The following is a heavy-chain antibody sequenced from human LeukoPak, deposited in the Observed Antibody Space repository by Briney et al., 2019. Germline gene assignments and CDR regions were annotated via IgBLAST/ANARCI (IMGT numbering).Heavy chain of an antibody. CDR3: ARGGGDSSGWSLFDY. V-gene: IGHV4-34*01. CDR1: GGSFSAYY. CDR2: INHSGST. Sequence: PSETLSLTCAVYGGSFSAYYWSWIRQPPGKGLEWIGEINHSGSTNYNPSLKSRVTISVDTSKNQFSLKLSSVTAADTAVYYCARGGGDSSGWSLFDYWGQGTLVTVSS. J-gene: IGHJ4*02. D-gene: IGHD6-19*01.